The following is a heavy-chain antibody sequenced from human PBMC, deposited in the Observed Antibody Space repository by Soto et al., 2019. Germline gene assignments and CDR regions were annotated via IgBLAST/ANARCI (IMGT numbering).Heavy chain of an antibody. CDR3: ARGYPPYCHMDV. CDR2: INHSGST. CDR1: GGSFSGYY. J-gene: IGHJ6*03. V-gene: IGHV4-34*01. Sequence: QVQLQQWGAGLLKPSETLSLTCAVYGGSFSGYYWSWIRQPPGKGLEWIGEINHSGSTNYNPSLKSRVTISVDTSKTQLSLKVSSVTAADTAVYYCARGYPPYCHMDVWGKGTTVTVSS.